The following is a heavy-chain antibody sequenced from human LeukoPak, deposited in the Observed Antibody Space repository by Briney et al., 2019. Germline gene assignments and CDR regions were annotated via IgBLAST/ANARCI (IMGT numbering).Heavy chain of an antibody. Sequence: SETLSLTCAVYGGSFSGYYWSWIRQPPGKGLEWIGEINHSGSTNYNPSLKSRVTISVDTSKNQFSLKLSSVTAADTAVCYCARGPLNWNYANSEIYWGQGTLVTVSS. D-gene: IGHD1-7*01. CDR3: ARGPLNWNYANSEIY. CDR1: GGSFSGYY. CDR2: INHSGST. V-gene: IGHV4-34*01. J-gene: IGHJ4*02.